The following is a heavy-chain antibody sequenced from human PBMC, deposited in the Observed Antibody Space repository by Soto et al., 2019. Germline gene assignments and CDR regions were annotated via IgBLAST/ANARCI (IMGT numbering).Heavy chain of an antibody. D-gene: IGHD3-3*01. Sequence: QPGGSLRLSCAASGFTFSSYWMSWVRQAPGKGLEWVANIKQDGSEKYYVDSVKGRFTISRDNAKNSLYLQMNSLRAEDTAVYYCARDRRYYDFWSGPTPYYYYYMDVWGKGTTVTVSS. V-gene: IGHV3-7*01. CDR2: IKQDGSEK. CDR1: GFTFSSYW. CDR3: ARDRRYYDFWSGPTPYYYYYMDV. J-gene: IGHJ6*03.